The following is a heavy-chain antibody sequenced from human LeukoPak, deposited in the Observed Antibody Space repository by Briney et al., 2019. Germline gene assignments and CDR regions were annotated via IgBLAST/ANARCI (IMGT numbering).Heavy chain of an antibody. CDR1: GYTFTGYY. J-gene: IGHJ4*02. Sequence: ASVKVSCKASGYTFTGYYMHWVRQAPGQGLEWMGWINPNSGGTNYAQKFQGRVTMTRDTSISTAHMELSRLRSDDTAVYYCATLGYCSGGSCYSGDSSGYDFDYWGQGTLVTVSS. CDR3: ATLGYCSGGSCYSGDSSGYDFDY. D-gene: IGHD2-15*01. V-gene: IGHV1-2*02. CDR2: INPNSGGT.